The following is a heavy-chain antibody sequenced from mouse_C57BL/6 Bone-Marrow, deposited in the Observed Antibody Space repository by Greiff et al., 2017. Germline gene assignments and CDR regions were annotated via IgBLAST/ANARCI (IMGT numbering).Heavy chain of an antibody. V-gene: IGHV1-15*01. CDR1: GYTFTDYE. Sequence: VQLQQSGAELVRPGASVTLSCKASGYTFTDYEMHWVKQTPVHGLEWIGAIDPETGGTAYNQKFKGKAILTADKSSSTAYMELRSLTSEDSAVYFGTRSGSNYVDWYVDVWGTGTTVTVSS. CDR3: TRSGSNYVDWYVDV. J-gene: IGHJ1*03. D-gene: IGHD2-5*01. CDR2: IDPETGGT.